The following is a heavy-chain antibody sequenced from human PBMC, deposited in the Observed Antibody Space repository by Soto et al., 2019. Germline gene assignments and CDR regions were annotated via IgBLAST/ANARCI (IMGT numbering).Heavy chain of an antibody. Sequence: SVKVSCKASGGTFSSYAISWVRQAPGQGLEWMGGIIPIFGTANYAQKFQGRVTISADEFKATVYVELNSLTSEDTAVYYCARPSGQLGQYSALPDNWGQGTLVTVSS. J-gene: IGHJ4*02. CDR1: GGTFSSYA. V-gene: IGHV1-69*13. CDR2: IIPIFGTA. CDR3: ARPSGQLGQYSALPDN. D-gene: IGHD5-12*01.